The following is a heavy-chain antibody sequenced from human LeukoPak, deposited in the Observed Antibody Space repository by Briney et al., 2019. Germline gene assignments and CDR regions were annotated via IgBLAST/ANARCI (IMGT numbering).Heavy chain of an antibody. CDR3: ARVSSSWYQDWYFDL. CDR1: GGSIGSGSYY. D-gene: IGHD6-13*01. V-gene: IGHV4-61*02. Sequence: SKTLSLTCTVSGGSIGSGSYYWSWIRQPAGKGLEWIGRIDTSGNTNYKPSLKSRVTMSVDTSKKQFSLKLSSVTAADTAVYYCARVSSSWYQDWYFDLWGRGTLVTVSS. J-gene: IGHJ2*01. CDR2: IDTSGNT.